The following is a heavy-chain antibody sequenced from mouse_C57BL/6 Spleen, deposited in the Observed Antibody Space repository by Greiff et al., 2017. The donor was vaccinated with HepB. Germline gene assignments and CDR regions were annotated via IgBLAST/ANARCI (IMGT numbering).Heavy chain of an antibody. Sequence: EVQLQESGPGLVKPSQSLSLTCSVTGYSITSGYYWNWIRQFPGNKLEWMGYISYDGSNNYNPSLKNRISITRDTSKNQFFLKLNSVTTEDTATYYCARGSPYGSSYDWYFDVWGTGTTVTVSS. CDR3: ARGSPYGSSYDWYFDV. V-gene: IGHV3-6*01. CDR2: ISYDGSN. D-gene: IGHD1-1*01. CDR1: GYSITSGYY. J-gene: IGHJ1*03.